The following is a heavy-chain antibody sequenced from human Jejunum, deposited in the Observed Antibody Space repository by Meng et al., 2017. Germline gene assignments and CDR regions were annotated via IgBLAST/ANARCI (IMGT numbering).Heavy chain of an antibody. CDR1: GASISSGGYS. J-gene: IGHJ4*02. CDR3: SRGQGDS. V-gene: IGHV4-39*07. CDR2: IYYSGSA. Sequence: GSLRLSCTVSGASISSGGYSWGWIRQPPGKGLEWIGIIYYSGSASYNPSLRSRVTISMDTSKSQFSLNLSSVTAADTAVYYCSRGQGDSWGQGTLVTVSS.